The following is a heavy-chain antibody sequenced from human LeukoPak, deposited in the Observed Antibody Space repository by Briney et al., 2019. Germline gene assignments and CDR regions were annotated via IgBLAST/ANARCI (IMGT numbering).Heavy chain of an antibody. CDR1: GGTFSSYA. CDR3: AREGSSGYYYFDY. D-gene: IGHD3-22*01. J-gene: IGHJ4*02. CDR2: IIPIFGTA. Sequence: EASVKVSCKASGGTFSSYAISWVRQAPGQGLEWMGGIIPIFGTANYAQKFQGRVTITADKSTSTAYMELSSLRSEDTAVYYCAREGSSGYYYFDYWGQGTLVTVSS. V-gene: IGHV1-69*06.